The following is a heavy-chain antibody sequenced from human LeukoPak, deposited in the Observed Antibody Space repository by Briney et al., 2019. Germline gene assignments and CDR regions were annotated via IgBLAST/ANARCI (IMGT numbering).Heavy chain of an antibody. V-gene: IGHV3-23*01. D-gene: IGHD3-10*01. CDR2: ISGSGGST. CDR3: ARDLRRATMVRGVIIPHYYYYGMDV. CDR1: GFTFSSYA. Sequence: PGGSLRLSCAASGFTFSSYAMSWVRQAPGKGLEWVSAISGSGGSTYYADSVKGRFTISRDNSKNSLYLQMNSLRAEDTAVYYCARDLRRATMVRGVIIPHYYYYGMDVWGQGTTVTVSS. J-gene: IGHJ6*02.